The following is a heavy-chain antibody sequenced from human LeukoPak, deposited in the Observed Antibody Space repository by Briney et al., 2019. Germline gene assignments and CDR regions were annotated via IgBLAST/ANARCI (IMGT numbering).Heavy chain of an antibody. CDR3: ARYGSGSNPFDY. D-gene: IGHD3-10*01. CDR1: GFTFSSYA. V-gene: IGHV3-23*01. Sequence: PGGSLRLSCAASGFTFSSYAMSWVRQAPGKGLEWVSAISGSGGCTYYADSVKGRFTISRDNAKNSLYLQMNSLRDEDTAVYYCARYGSGSNPFDYWGQGTLVTVSS. CDR2: ISGSGGCT. J-gene: IGHJ4*02.